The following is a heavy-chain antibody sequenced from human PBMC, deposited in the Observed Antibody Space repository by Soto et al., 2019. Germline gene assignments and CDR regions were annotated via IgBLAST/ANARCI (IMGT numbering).Heavy chain of an antibody. V-gene: IGHV5-51*01. CDR3: ARHYGHYFDY. D-gene: IGHD3-10*01. Sequence: PGESLKISCMGSGYRFTSNWIGWVRQLPGKGLEWMGIIYPGDSGTRYSPSFRGQVTISVDKSITTAYLQWSSLKASDTAMYYCARHYGHYFDYWGQGTLVTVSS. CDR1: GYRFTSNW. CDR2: IYPGDSGT. J-gene: IGHJ4*02.